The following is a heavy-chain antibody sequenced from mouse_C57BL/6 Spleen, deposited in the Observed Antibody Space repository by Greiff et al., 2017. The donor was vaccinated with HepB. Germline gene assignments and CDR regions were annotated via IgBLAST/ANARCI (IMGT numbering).Heavy chain of an antibody. V-gene: IGHV14-1*01. CDR2: IDPEDGDT. D-gene: IGHD1-1*01. CDR1: GFNIKDYY. CDR3: TTPVYYYGSSSFDY. Sequence: VQLKESGAELVRPGASVKLSCTASGFNIKDYYMHWVKQRPEQGLEWIGRIDPEDGDTEYAPKFQDKATMTADTSSTTAYLQLSSLTSEDTAVYYCTTPVYYYGSSSFDYWGQGTTLTVSS. J-gene: IGHJ2*01.